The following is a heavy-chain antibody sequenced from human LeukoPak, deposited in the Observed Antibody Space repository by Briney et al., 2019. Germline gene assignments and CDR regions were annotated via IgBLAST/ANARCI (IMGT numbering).Heavy chain of an antibody. D-gene: IGHD3-22*01. J-gene: IGHJ3*02. CDR1: GFTVSSNY. CDR3: ASEEHYYDSKAFDI. Sequence: GGSLRLSCAASGFTVSSNYMSWVRQAPGKGLEWVSIIYSGGSTYYADSVKGRFTISRDNSKNTLYLQMNSLRAEDTAVYHCASEEHYYDSKAFDIWGQGTMVTVSS. CDR2: IYSGGST. V-gene: IGHV3-53*01.